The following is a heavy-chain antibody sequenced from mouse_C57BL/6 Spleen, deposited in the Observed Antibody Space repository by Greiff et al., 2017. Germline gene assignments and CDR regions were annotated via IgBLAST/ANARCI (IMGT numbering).Heavy chain of an antibody. CDR1: GYTFTSYW. V-gene: IGHV1-69*01. CDR2: IDPSDSYT. D-gene: IGHD2-4*01. CDR3: ARGGITTYFDY. J-gene: IGHJ2*01. Sequence: VKLQQPGAELVMPGASVKLSCKASGYTFTSYWMHWVKQRPGQGLEWIGEIDPSDSYTNYNQKFKGKSTLTVDKSSSTAYMQLSSLTSEDSAVYYCARGGITTYFDYWGQGTTLTVSS.